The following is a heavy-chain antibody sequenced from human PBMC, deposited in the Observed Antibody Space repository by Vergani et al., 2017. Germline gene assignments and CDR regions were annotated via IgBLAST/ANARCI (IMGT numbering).Heavy chain of an antibody. CDR3: ARERILPDIVVVPAAISAWFDP. D-gene: IGHD2-2*02. J-gene: IGHJ5*02. CDR1: GCTFSSYA. CDR2: IIPNFGTE. V-gene: IGHV1-69*01. Sequence: QVQLVQSGAEVKKPGSSVKVSCKASGCTFSSYAISWVRQAPGQGLEWMGGIIPNFGTENYAKKFKGRVTITADESTITAYLELSSLRSEDTAVYYCARERILPDIVVVPAAISAWFDPWREGTLVTVS.